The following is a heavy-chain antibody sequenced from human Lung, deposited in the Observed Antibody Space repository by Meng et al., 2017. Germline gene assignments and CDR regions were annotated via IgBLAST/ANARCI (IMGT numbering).Heavy chain of an antibody. CDR2: TAATDGGT. V-gene: IGHV3-23*01. D-gene: IGHD2-8*02. Sequence: EVQLLESGGGLVQPGGSLRLSCAASGITFSNYAMSWVRQALEKGLEWVSATAATDGGTYHAASVRGRFTISRDNSKNTLSLQMNSLRADDTAIYYCARGTRVSCTGVICYPFDFWGQGTLVTVSS. CDR3: ARGTRVSCTGVICYPFDF. CDR1: GITFSNYA. J-gene: IGHJ4*02.